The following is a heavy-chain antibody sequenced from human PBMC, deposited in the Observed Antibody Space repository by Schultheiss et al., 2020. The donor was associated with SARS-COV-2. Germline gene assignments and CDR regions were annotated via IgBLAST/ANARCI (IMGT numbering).Heavy chain of an antibody. J-gene: IGHJ3*02. Sequence: SETLSLTCTVSGGSISSYYWSWIRQPPGKGLEWIGYIYHSGSTYYNPSLKSRVTISVDTSKNQFSLKLSSVTAADTAVYYCASPDSSGYSYAFDIWGQGTMVTVSS. CDR1: GGSISSYY. CDR3: ASPDSSGYSYAFDI. CDR2: IYHSGST. D-gene: IGHD3-22*01. V-gene: IGHV4-59*12.